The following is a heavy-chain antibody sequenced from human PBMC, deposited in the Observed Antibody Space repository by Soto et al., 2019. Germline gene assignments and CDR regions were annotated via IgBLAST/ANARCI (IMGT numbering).Heavy chain of an antibody. CDR1: GDSISSYY. Sequence: QVQLQESGPGLVKPSETLSLTCAVSGDSISSYYCMWIRQPPGKGLESIGYLYYGRSANYNPSLKGRVTLSVDTSTNQCSLTLSPMTAADTAVYYCALRSMAVVPEYWGQGTLVTVSS. CDR2: LYYGRSA. V-gene: IGHV4-59*01. CDR3: ALRSMAVVPEY. D-gene: IGHD3-22*01. J-gene: IGHJ4*02.